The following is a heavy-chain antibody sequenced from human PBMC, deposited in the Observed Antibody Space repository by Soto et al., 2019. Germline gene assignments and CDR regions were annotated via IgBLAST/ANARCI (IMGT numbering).Heavy chain of an antibody. CDR3: ALGRGYNWNDYYFDY. Sequence: VQLVESGGGLIQPGGSLRLSCAASGFTVSSNYMSWVRQAPGKGLEWIGSIYYGGTSYYNSSLKSRVTLSVDTSKNQLSLKLTSVTAAETALYYCALGRGYNWNDYYFDYWGQGTLVTVSS. V-gene: IGHV4-59*05. D-gene: IGHD1-20*01. CDR2: IYYGGTS. J-gene: IGHJ4*02. CDR1: GFTVSSNY.